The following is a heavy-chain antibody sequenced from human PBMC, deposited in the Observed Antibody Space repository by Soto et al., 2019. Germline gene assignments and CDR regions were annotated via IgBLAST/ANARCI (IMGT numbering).Heavy chain of an antibody. CDR2: IIPILGIA. J-gene: IGHJ6*03. V-gene: IGHV1-69*02. CDR1: GGTFSSYT. D-gene: IGHD3-3*01. CDR3: ASSYYDFWSGYYTGEYYYYYMDV. Sequence: SVKVSCKTSGGTFSSYTISWVRQPPGQGLDWMGRIIPILGIANYAQKFQGRVTITADKSTSTAYMELSSLRSEDTAVYYCASSYYDFWSGYYTGEYYYYYMDVWGKGTTVTVSS.